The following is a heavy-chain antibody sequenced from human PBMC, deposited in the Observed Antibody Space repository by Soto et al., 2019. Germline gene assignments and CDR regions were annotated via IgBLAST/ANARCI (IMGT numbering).Heavy chain of an antibody. CDR3: ARHLVPAASVTFDI. Sequence: SETLSLTCTVSGGSMSSYYWSWIRQPPGKGLEWIAYIYYTGSTNYNPSLKSRVTISVNTSKNQFSLKLSSVTAADTAVYFCARHLVPAASVTFDIWGQGTMVTVS. J-gene: IGHJ3*02. D-gene: IGHD2-2*01. V-gene: IGHV4-59*08. CDR2: IYYTGST. CDR1: GGSMSSYY.